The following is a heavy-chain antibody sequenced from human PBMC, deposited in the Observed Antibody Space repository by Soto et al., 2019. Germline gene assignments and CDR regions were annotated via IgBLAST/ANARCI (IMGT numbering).Heavy chain of an antibody. V-gene: IGHV1-2*04. Sequence: ASVKVSCKASGYTFTGSYMHWVRQAPGQGLEWMGWINPNSGGTNYAQKFQGWVTMTRDTSISTAYMELSRLRSDDTAVYYCARVLFSATVVTPALAAFDIWGQGTMVIVSS. CDR2: INPNSGGT. D-gene: IGHD2-21*02. CDR1: GYTFTGSY. J-gene: IGHJ3*02. CDR3: ARVLFSATVVTPALAAFDI.